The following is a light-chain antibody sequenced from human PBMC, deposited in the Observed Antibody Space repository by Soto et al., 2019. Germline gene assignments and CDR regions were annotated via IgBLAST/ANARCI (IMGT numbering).Light chain of an antibody. V-gene: IGKV1-5*03. CDR1: QSISSW. J-gene: IGKJ1*01. CDR2: KAS. CDR3: QQYNSLWT. Sequence: DIQMTQSPSTLSASVGYRVTITCRASQSISSWLAWYQQKPGKAPNLLIYKASSLESGVPSRFSGSGSGTEFTLTISSLQPDDFATYYCQQYNSLWTFGQGTKVEIK.